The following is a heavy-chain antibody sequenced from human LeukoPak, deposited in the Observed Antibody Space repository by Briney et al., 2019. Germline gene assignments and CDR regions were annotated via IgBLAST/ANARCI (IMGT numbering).Heavy chain of an antibody. CDR3: ARGSGWKRSWFDP. J-gene: IGHJ5*02. D-gene: IGHD4-23*01. CDR1: GYTFTGYY. V-gene: IGHV1-2*06. CDR2: INPNSGGT. Sequence: ASVKVSCKASGYTFTGYYMHWVQQAPGQGLEWMGRINPNSGGTNYAQKFQGRVTMTRDTSISTAYMELSRLRSDDTAVYYCARGSGWKRSWFDPWGQGTLVTVSS.